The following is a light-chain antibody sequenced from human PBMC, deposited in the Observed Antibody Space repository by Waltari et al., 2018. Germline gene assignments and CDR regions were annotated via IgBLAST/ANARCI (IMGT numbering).Light chain of an antibody. CDR3: QQYNDWPPLT. CDR1: QSVSRF. CDR2: GAS. V-gene: IGKV3-15*01. J-gene: IGKJ4*01. Sequence: EVVMTQSPATLSVSPGERVTLSCRASQSVSRFVAWYQQKPGQAPRLLISGASTRATGIPARFSGSGSGTEFTLTISSLQSEDVAIYYCQQYNDWPPLTFGGGTKLEIK.